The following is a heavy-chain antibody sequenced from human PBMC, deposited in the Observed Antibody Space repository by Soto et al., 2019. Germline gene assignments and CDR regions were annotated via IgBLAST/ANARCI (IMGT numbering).Heavy chain of an antibody. D-gene: IGHD2-8*02. CDR3: ASRAGGHNWFDP. V-gene: IGHV1-46*03. CDR1: GYTFTSYY. Sequence: ASVTVSCQASGYTFTSYYMHWVRQAPGQGLEWMGIINPSGGSTSYAQKFQGRVTMTRDTSTSTVYMELSSLRSEDTAVYYCASRAGGHNWFDPWGQGTLVTVSS. CDR2: INPSGGST. J-gene: IGHJ5*02.